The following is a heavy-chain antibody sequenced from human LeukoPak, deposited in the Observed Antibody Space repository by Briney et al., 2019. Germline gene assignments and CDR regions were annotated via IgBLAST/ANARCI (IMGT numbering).Heavy chain of an antibody. D-gene: IGHD6-19*01. Sequence: SKTLSLTCAVYGVSFSGYYWSWIRQPPGKGLEWIGEIYHSGSTNYNPSLKSRVTISVDKSKNQFSLKLSSVTAADTAVYYCARDVTSYSGWYIGYYYYGMDVWGQGTTVTVSS. V-gene: IGHV4-34*01. CDR2: IYHSGST. J-gene: IGHJ6*02. CDR1: GVSFSGYY. CDR3: ARDVTSYSGWYIGYYYYGMDV.